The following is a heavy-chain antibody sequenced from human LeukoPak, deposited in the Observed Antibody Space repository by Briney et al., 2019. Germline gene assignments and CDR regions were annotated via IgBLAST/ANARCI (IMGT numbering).Heavy chain of an antibody. V-gene: IGHV3-23*01. CDR3: AKEREYCSSTSCYRYWFDP. D-gene: IGHD2-2*01. J-gene: IGHJ5*02. Sequence: PGGSLRFSCAASGFTFSSYAMSWVRQAPGKGLEWVSAISGSGGSTYYADSVKGRFTISRDNSKNTLYLQMNSLRAEDTAVYYCAKEREYCSSTSCYRYWFDPWGQGTLVTVSS. CDR1: GFTFSSYA. CDR2: ISGSGGST.